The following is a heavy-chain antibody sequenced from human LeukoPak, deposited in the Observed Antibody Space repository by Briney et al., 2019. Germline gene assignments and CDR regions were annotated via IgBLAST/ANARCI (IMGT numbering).Heavy chain of an antibody. CDR1: GYTFTGYY. J-gene: IGHJ4*02. CDR3: ARVYHPITMIVVVIFDY. CDR2: INPNSGGT. Sequence: ASVKVSCKASGYTFTGYYMHWVRQAPGQGLEWMGWINPNSGGTNYAQKFQSRVTMTRDTSISTAYMELSRLRSDDTAVYYCARVYHPITMIVVVIFDYWGQGTLVTVSS. D-gene: IGHD3-22*01. V-gene: IGHV1-2*02.